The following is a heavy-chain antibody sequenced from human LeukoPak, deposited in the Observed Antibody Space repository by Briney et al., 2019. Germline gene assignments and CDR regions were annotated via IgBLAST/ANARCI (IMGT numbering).Heavy chain of an antibody. CDR3: VRWYDAFDI. V-gene: IGHV3-48*03. CDR1: GFTFSSYE. CDR2: ISSSGSTI. D-gene: IGHD2-15*01. Sequence: PGGSLRLSCAASGFTFSSYEMNWVRQAPGKGLEWVSYISSSGSTIYYADSVKGRFTISRDNAKNSLYLQMHNLRAEDTAVYYCVRWYDAFDIWGQGTMVTVSS. J-gene: IGHJ3*02.